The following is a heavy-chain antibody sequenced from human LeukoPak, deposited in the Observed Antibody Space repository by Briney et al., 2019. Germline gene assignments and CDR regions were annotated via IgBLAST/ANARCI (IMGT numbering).Heavy chain of an antibody. V-gene: IGHV1-18*01. CDR1: GYTFTSYG. J-gene: IGHJ4*02. D-gene: IGHD3-22*01. CDR2: ISAYNGNT. Sequence: ASVKVSCKASGYTFTSYGISWVRQAPGQGLEWMGWISAYNGNTNYAQKLQGRVTMTTDTSTSTAYMELRSLRSDDTAVYYCARGLGSYDSSELTWPMISLWGQGTQVTVSS. CDR3: ARGLGSYDSSELTWPMISL.